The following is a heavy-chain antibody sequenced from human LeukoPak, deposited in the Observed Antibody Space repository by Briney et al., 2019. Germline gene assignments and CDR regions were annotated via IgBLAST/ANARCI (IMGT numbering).Heavy chain of an antibody. V-gene: IGHV4-30-2*01. CDR3: ARGTQTYYYDSSGYYYDY. Sequence: PSETLSLTCAVSGGSISSGGYSWSWIRQPPGKGLEWIGYIYHSGSTYYNPSLKSRVTLSVDRSKNQFSLKLGSVTAADTAVYYCARGTQTYYYDSSGYYYDYWGQGTLVTVSS. D-gene: IGHD3-22*01. J-gene: IGHJ4*02. CDR1: GGSISSGGYS. CDR2: IYHSGST.